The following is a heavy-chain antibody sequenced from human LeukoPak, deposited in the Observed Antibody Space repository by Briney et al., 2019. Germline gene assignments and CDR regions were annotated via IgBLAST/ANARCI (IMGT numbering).Heavy chain of an antibody. Sequence: ASVKVSCKASGYTFTSYDINWVRQATGQGLEWMGWMNPNSGNTGYAQKFQGRVTMTRNTSISTAYMELSSLRSEDTAVYYCAGMPRYQLLLRPNYYYYGMDVWGQGTTVTVSS. CDR2: MNPNSGNT. J-gene: IGHJ6*02. CDR3: AGMPRYQLLLRPNYYYYGMDV. D-gene: IGHD2-2*01. V-gene: IGHV1-8*01. CDR1: GYTFTSYD.